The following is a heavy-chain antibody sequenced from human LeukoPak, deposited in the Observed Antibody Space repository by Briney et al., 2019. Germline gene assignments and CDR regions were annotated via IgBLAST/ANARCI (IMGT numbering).Heavy chain of an antibody. CDR1: GFTFSRSA. Sequence: GGSLRLSCAASGFTFSRSAMTWVRQTPGKGLDWVSSISSSGNTYYADSVKGRFTISRDNSKNTLYLQMNSLRAEDTAVYYCAKEGDDGYNSHFDYWGQGTLVTVSS. CDR3: AKEGDDGYNSHFDY. V-gene: IGHV3-23*01. J-gene: IGHJ4*02. CDR2: ISSSGNT. D-gene: IGHD5-24*01.